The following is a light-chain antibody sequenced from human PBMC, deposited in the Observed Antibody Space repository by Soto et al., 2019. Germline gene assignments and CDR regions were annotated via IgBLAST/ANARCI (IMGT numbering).Light chain of an antibody. Sequence: EIVITQSPATLSVSPGERVTLSCRASQSVSVDLAWYQQRPGQAPRLLIYGASTRATGIPVRFGGSGSGTEFSLTISSLQSEDFAFYYCQQYNNWPPWTFGQGTKVDIK. CDR3: QQYNNWPPWT. CDR2: GAS. V-gene: IGKV3-15*01. CDR1: QSVSVD. J-gene: IGKJ1*01.